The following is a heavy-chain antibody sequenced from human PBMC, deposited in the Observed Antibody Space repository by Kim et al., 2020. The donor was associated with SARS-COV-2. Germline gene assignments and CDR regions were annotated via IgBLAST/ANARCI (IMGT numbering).Heavy chain of an antibody. CDR3: ARDGYYDSSGYYYYFDY. J-gene: IGHJ4*02. CDR2: TRNKANGCTT. Sequence: GGSLRLSCAASGFTFSDHYMGWVRQAPGKGLEWVGRTRNKANGCTTEYAASVKGRFTISRDDSKNSLYLQMNSLKTEDTAVYYCARDGYYDSSGYYYYFDYWGQGTLVTVSS. CDR1: GFTFSDHY. V-gene: IGHV3-72*01. D-gene: IGHD3-22*01.